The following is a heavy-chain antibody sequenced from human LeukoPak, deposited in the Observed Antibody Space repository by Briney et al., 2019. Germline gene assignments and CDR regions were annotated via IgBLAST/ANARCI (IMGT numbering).Heavy chain of an antibody. Sequence: LETLSLTCTVSGGSISSSSYYWGWIRQPPGKGLEWIGSIYYSGSTYYNPSLKSRVTISVDTSKNQFSLKLSSVTAADTAVYYCARGFGTITVRGVIPYYFDYGGQGTLVTVSS. CDR3: ARGFGTITVRGVIPYYFDY. V-gene: IGHV4-39*01. D-gene: IGHD3-16*02. J-gene: IGHJ4*02. CDR2: IYYSGST. CDR1: GGSISSSSYY.